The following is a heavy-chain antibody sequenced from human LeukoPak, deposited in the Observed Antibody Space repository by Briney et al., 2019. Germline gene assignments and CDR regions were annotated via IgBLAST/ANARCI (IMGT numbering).Heavy chain of an antibody. CDR2: IYYSGST. V-gene: IGHV4-39*07. Sequence: SETLSLTCTVSGGSISSSSYYWGWIRQPPGKGLEWIGSIYYSGSTYYNPSLKSRVTISVDTSKNQFSLKLSSVTAADTAVYYCASAYYYDSSGYDHWGQGTLVTVSS. CDR3: ASAYYYDSSGYDH. D-gene: IGHD3-22*01. CDR1: GGSISSSSYY. J-gene: IGHJ4*02.